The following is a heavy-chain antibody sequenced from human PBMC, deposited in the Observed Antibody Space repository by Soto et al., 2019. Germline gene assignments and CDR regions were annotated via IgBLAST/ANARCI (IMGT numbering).Heavy chain of an antibody. V-gene: IGHV3-23*01. D-gene: IGHD3-9*01. CDR3: AKVDIDLGHYFDS. CDR1: GFPFSRYA. CDR2: ISAGSRGT. Sequence: EVHLLESGGGLVQRGGSLRLSCAAAGFPFSRYAMNWVRQAPGQGLEWVSSISAGSRGTYYAASVKGRFTISRDNSRNTVFRHMDGLRAEDTAVYYCAKVDIDLGHYFDSWGQGTLVSVSS. J-gene: IGHJ4*02.